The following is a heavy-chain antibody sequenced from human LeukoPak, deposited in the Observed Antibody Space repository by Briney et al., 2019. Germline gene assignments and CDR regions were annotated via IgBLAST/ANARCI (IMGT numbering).Heavy chain of an antibody. CDR3: ARRAGAYSHPYDY. V-gene: IGHV3-53*01. CDR2: IYSDNT. CDR1: RFTFSSYS. D-gene: IGHD4/OR15-4a*01. J-gene: IGHJ4*02. Sequence: GGSLRLSCAASRFTFSSYSMNWVRQAPGKGLEWVSFIYSDNTHYSDSAKGRFTISRDNSKNTLYLQMNSLRAEDTAVYYCARRAGAYSHPYDYWGQGTLVTVSS.